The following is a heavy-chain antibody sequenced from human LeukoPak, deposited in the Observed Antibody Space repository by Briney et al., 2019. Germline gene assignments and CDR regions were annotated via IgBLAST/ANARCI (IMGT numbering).Heavy chain of an antibody. J-gene: IGHJ4*02. CDR1: GDSISSNNW. Sequence: PSETLSLTCTVSGDSISSNNWWSWVRQPPGKGLGWIGEISHAGSTKYNPSLKNRVTISKDNSKNQFSLKLNSVTAADTAEYYCTRSRGWCGLDYWGQGALVTVSS. V-gene: IGHV4-4*02. D-gene: IGHD6-19*01. CDR3: TRSRGWCGLDY. CDR2: ISHAGST.